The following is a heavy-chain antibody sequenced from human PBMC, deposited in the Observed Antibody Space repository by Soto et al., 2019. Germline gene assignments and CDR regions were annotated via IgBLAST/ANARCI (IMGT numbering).Heavy chain of an antibody. J-gene: IGHJ4*02. V-gene: IGHV4-59*01. CDR2: IYYSGYT. CDR3: ARCFSGNYPSRPEEQYYFDS. Sequence: SLTCTVSGDSIRSYYWSWIRQPPGKGLEWIGYIYYSGYTSYNPSLKSRVTISVDTSKNQFSLKLNSVTAADTAVYYCARCFSGNYPSRPEEQYYFDSWRQRTLVTVSS. D-gene: IGHD1-26*01. CDR1: GDSIRSYY.